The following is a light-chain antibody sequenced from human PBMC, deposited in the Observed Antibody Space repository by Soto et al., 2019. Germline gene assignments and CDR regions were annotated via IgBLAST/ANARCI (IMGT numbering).Light chain of an antibody. Sequence: QSALTQPASASGSPGQSITISCTGTSSDVGGYNYVSWYQQHPGKAPKLIIYEVTNRPSGVSSRFSGSKSGDTASLTISGLQAEDEADYYCSSYTRSSRPVFGVGTKVTVL. J-gene: IGLJ3*02. CDR2: EVT. CDR1: SSDVGGYNY. V-gene: IGLV2-14*01. CDR3: SSYTRSSRPV.